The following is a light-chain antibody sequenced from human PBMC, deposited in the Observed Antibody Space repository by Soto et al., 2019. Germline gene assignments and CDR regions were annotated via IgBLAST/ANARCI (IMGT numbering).Light chain of an antibody. CDR2: EVS. J-gene: IGLJ1*01. CDR3: CSYAGSNYV. V-gene: IGLV2-23*02. CDR1: SSNVGNYNL. Sequence: QSALTQPASVSGSPGQSITISCTGTSSNVGNYNLVSWYQHHPGKAPKLMIYEVSKRPSGVSNRFSGSKSGDTASLTISGLQAEDDADYYCCSYAGSNYVFGTGTKVNVL.